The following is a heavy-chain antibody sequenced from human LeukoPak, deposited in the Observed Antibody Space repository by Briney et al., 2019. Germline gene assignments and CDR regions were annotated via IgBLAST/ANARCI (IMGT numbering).Heavy chain of an antibody. V-gene: IGHV1-18*01. Sequence: ASVKVSCKASGYTFTSYGISWVRQAPGQGLEWMGWISAYNGNTNYAQKLQGRVTITADESTSTAYMELSSLRSEDTAVYYCARVTTWGSHPRNFDYWGQGTLVTVSS. CDR3: ARVTTWGSHPRNFDY. J-gene: IGHJ4*02. D-gene: IGHD7-27*01. CDR1: GYTFTSYG. CDR2: ISAYNGNT.